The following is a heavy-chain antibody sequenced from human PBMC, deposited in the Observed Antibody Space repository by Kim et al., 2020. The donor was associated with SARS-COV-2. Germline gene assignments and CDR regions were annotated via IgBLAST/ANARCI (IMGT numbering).Heavy chain of an antibody. D-gene: IGHD5-18*01. V-gene: IGHV3-21*01. CDR1: GFTFSSYS. CDR3: ARAVGGYGNTPS. J-gene: IGHJ4*02. Sequence: GGSLRLSCAASGFTFSSYSMNWVRQAPGKGLEWVSSISSSSSYIYYADSVKGRFTISRDNAKNSLYLQMNSLRAEDTAVYYCARAVGGYGNTPSWGQGTLVTVSS. CDR2: ISSSSSYI.